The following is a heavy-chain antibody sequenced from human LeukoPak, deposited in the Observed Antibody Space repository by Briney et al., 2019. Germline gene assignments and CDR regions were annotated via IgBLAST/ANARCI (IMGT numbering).Heavy chain of an antibody. CDR3: AKAYSSGWSNAIDY. CDR2: IRYDGSNK. Sequence: FIRYDGSNKYYVDSVKGRFTISRDNSKNTLYLQMNNLRAEDTAVYYCAKAYSSGWSNAIDYWGQGTLVTVSS. J-gene: IGHJ4*02. V-gene: IGHV3-30*02. D-gene: IGHD6-19*01.